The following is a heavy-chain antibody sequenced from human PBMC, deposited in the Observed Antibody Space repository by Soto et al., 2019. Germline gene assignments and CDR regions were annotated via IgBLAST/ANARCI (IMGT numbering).Heavy chain of an antibody. Sequence: EVQLVESGGDLIQPGGSLRLSCAASGFTVSSNYMSWVRQAPGKGLEWVSVIYSGGSTYYADSVKGRFTISRDNSKNTLYLQMNSLRAEDTAVYYYARDLRSSSWYDAFDIWGQGTMVTVSS. J-gene: IGHJ3*02. CDR1: GFTVSSNY. D-gene: IGHD6-13*01. CDR3: ARDLRSSSWYDAFDI. V-gene: IGHV3-53*01. CDR2: IYSGGST.